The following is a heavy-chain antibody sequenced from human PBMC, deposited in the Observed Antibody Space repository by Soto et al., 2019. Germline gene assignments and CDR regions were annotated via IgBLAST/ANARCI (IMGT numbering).Heavy chain of an antibody. Sequence: PSETLSLTCTVAGGSMTYYYWSWIRQPPGKGLEWIGYIYYSGYTSYNPSLKSRVTMSVDTSKNQFSLHLNSVTAVDTAVYYCARDSGVAAAIDYWGQGTLVTVSS. J-gene: IGHJ4*02. V-gene: IGHV4-59*01. CDR3: ARDSGVAAAIDY. CDR2: IYYSGYT. CDR1: GGSMTYYY. D-gene: IGHD6-13*01.